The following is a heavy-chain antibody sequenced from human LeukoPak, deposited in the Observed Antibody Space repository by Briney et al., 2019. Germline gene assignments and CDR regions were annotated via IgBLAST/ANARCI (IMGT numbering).Heavy chain of an antibody. CDR2: IYFSAST. V-gene: IGHV4-39*01. D-gene: IGHD6-19*01. J-gene: IGHJ4*02. CDR1: GDSISSSGYY. CDR3: ARHLRHSSGSFYFDY. Sequence: PSETLSLTCTVSGDSISSSGYYWGWIRQPPGKGLEWIGSIYFSASTYYDPSLMSRVSISVDSSKNQFSLKLSSVTAADTAVYYCARHLRHSSGSFYFDYWGQGTLVTVSS.